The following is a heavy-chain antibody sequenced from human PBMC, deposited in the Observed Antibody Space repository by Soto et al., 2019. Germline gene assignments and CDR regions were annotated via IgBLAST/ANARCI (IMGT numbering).Heavy chain of an antibody. CDR1: GYGFTTYG. Sequence: QVHLVQSGAEVKKPGASVKVSCKGSGYGFTTYGITWVRQAPGQGLEWMAWISAHNGNTNYAQKLQGRVTVTRDTSTSTAYRELRSLRSDDTAVYYCARGRYGDYWGQGALFTVSS. CDR3: ARGRYGDY. CDR2: ISAHNGNT. V-gene: IGHV1-18*01. J-gene: IGHJ4*02. D-gene: IGHD1-1*01.